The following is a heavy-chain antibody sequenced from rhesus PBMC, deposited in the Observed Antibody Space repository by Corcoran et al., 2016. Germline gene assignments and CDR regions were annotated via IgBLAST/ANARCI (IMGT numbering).Heavy chain of an antibody. CDR1: GGSISDSYR. CDR3: ASLYYNIWTGYATFDY. Sequence: QVQLQESGPGVVKPSETLSLTCAVSGGSISDSYRWSWIRQPPGKGLEWIGYNYGSSTSTNYHPSLQGRVPTSKDTSKNQFSLKLSSVTAAATAVYYCASLYYNIWTGYATFDYWGQGVLVTVSS. D-gene: IGHD3-3*01. CDR2: NYGSSTST. V-gene: IGHV4S10*01. J-gene: IGHJ4*01.